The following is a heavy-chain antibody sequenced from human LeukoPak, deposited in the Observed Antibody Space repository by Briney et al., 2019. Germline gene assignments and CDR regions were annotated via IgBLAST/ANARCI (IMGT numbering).Heavy chain of an antibody. D-gene: IGHD2-15*01. CDR1: GFTFSSYS. CDR2: ISSSSSYI. J-gene: IGHJ5*02. Sequence: GGSLRLSCAASGFTFSSYSMNWVRQAPGKGLEWVSSISSSSSYIYYADSVKGRFTISRDNSKNTLYLQMNSLRAEDTAVYYCAKEAHGYCSGGSCYAHNWFDPWGQGTLVTVSS. CDR3: AKEAHGYCSGGSCYAHNWFDP. V-gene: IGHV3-21*01.